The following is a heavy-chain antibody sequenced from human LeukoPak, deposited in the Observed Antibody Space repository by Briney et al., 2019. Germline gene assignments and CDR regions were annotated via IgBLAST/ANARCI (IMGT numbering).Heavy chain of an antibody. J-gene: IGHJ6*02. CDR3: AREGQLVGPTPKVHYYGMDF. CDR2: INPNSGGT. CDR1: GYTFTGYY. Sequence: GASVKVSCKASGYTFTGYYIHWVRQAPGQGPEWMGWINPNSGGTNYAQKFQGRVTMTRDTSISTAYMELTRLRSDDTAVYYCAREGQLVGPTPKVHYYGMDFWGQGTTVTVSS. D-gene: IGHD1-26*01. V-gene: IGHV1-2*02.